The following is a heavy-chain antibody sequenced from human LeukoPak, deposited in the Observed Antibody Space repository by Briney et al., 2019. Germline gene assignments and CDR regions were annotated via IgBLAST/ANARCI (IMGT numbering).Heavy chain of an antibody. CDR2: IYTSGST. D-gene: IGHD6-19*01. CDR1: GGSISSYY. CDR3: ARVAVAGTSHAEYFQH. V-gene: IGHV4-4*07. Sequence: SETLSLTCTVSGGSISSYYWSWIRQPAGKGLEWIGRIYTSGSTNYNPSLKSRVTMSVDPSKNQFSLKLSSVTAADTAVYYCARVAVAGTSHAEYFQHWGQGTLVTVSS. J-gene: IGHJ1*01.